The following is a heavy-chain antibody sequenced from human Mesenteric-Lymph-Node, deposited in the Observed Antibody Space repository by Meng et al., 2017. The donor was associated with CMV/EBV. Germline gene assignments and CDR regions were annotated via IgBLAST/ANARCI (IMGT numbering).Heavy chain of an antibody. CDR3: ARGLMVYARPHFDY. V-gene: IGHV4-61*08. CDR2: IYYSGST. Sequence: GSLRLSCTVSGGSISSGDYYWSWIRQPPGKGLEWIGYIYYSGSTNYNPSLKSRVTISVDTSKNQFSLRLSSVTAADTAVYYCARGLMVYARPHFDYWGQGTLVTVSS. D-gene: IGHD2-8*01. CDR1: GGSISSGDYY. J-gene: IGHJ4*02.